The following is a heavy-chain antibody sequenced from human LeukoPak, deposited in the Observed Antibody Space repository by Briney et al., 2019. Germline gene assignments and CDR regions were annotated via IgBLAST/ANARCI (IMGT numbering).Heavy chain of an antibody. D-gene: IGHD3-16*01. CDR2: ISSSGGST. V-gene: IGHV3-23*01. J-gene: IGHJ4*02. Sequence: GGSLRLSCAASGFTFSNYAMSWVRQAPGKGLEWVSSISSSGGSTFYADSVKGRFTISRDNSKNTLYLQMNSLRAEDTAVYYCAKDLSRGMIDYWGQGTLVTVSS. CDR3: AKDLSRGMIDY. CDR1: GFTFSNYA.